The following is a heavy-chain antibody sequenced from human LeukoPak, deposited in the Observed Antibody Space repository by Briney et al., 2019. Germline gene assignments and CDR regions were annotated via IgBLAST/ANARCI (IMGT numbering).Heavy chain of an antibody. D-gene: IGHD5-18*01. CDR1: GFTFSSYG. J-gene: IGHJ4*02. CDR2: ISYDGSNK. CDR3: AKGDRYSYGLFDY. V-gene: IGHV3-30*18. Sequence: PGGSLRLSCAASGFTFSSYGMHWVRQAPGKGLEWVAVISYDGSNKYYADSVKGRFTISRDNSKNTLYLQMNSLRAEDTAVYYCAKGDRYSYGLFDYWGQGTLVTVSS.